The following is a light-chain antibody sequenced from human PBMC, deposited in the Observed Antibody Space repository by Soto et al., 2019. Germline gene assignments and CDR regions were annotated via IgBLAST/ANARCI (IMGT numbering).Light chain of an antibody. CDR1: SSNIGSNV. Sequence: QSVLTQPPSASGTPGQRVTLLCSGSSSNIGSNVVNWFQQLPGTAPKLLIYSNNLRPSGVPDRFSGSKSGTSASLAITGLQSDDESDYYCAAWDDSLSAYVFGTGTKLTVL. CDR2: SNN. CDR3: AAWDDSLSAYV. V-gene: IGLV1-44*01. J-gene: IGLJ1*01.